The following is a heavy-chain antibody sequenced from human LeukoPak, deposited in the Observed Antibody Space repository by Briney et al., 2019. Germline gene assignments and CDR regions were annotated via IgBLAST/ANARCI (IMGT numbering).Heavy chain of an antibody. CDR3: ARDYGDSRNYNWFDP. D-gene: IGHD4-17*01. Sequence: SETLSLTCAVYGGSFSGYYWSWMRQPPWEGLEWIGDINQSGSTTYNPSLKSRVTILVDTSKNQFSLELTSVTAADTAVYYCARDYGDSRNYNWFDPWGQGTLVTVSS. CDR1: GGSFSGYY. CDR2: INQSGST. J-gene: IGHJ5*02. V-gene: IGHV4-34*01.